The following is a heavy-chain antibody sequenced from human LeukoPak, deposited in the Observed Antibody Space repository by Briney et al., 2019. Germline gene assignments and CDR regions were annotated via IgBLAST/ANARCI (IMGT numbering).Heavy chain of an antibody. CDR2: INWNGGST. D-gene: IGHD6-13*01. Sequence: GGSLRLSCAASGFTFDDYGMSWVRQAPGKGLEWVSGINWNGGSTGYADSVKGRFTISRDNAKNSLYLQMNSLRAEDTAVYYCARGLTGYSSTLYYYYMDVWGKGITVTVSS. J-gene: IGHJ6*03. CDR3: ARGLTGYSSTLYYYYMDV. CDR1: GFTFDDYG. V-gene: IGHV3-20*04.